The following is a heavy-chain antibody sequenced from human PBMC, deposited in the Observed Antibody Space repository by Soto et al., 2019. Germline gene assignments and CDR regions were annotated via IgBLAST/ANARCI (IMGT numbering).Heavy chain of an antibody. CDR1: GYTPTNYD. Sequence: QVPLVQSGPEVKKPGASVTVSCKTSGYTPTNYDIGWVRQAPGPGLEWMGWISAYNGNRNSAQKLQGRLTMTTDTSTKTAYMELRSLRSDDTAVYFCARALYRRGTYSAFDNWGQGTLVTVSS. CDR3: ARALYRRGTYSAFDN. V-gene: IGHV1-18*01. CDR2: ISAYNGNR. D-gene: IGHD3-16*01. J-gene: IGHJ4*02.